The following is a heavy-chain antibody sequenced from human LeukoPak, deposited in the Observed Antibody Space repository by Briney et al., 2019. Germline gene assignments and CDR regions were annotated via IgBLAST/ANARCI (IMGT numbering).Heavy chain of an antibody. J-gene: IGHJ3*02. Sequence: GGSLRLSCAASGFTFSRDSMNWVRQAPGKGLEWVSPINSSSSYIYYAGSVKARFTITRDNARNSLYLQMNSLRAEDTAIYYCARDIGGSNCVGTCPRGAFDIWGEGKLVTVSS. CDR2: INSSSSYI. CDR1: GFTFSRDS. CDR3: ARDIGGSNCVGTCPRGAFDI. D-gene: IGHD1-26*01. V-gene: IGHV3-21*01.